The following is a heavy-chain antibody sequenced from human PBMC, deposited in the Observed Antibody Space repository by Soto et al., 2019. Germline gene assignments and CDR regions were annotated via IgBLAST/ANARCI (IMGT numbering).Heavy chain of an antibody. V-gene: IGHV1-3*01. J-gene: IGHJ4*02. D-gene: IGHD2-8*01. CDR3: AGSLGYCTTGVCPSHDY. CDR1: GYTFTSYT. CDR2: INAGNGNT. Sequence: ASVKVSCKASGYTFTSYTMHWVRQAPGQRLEWMGWINAGNGNTKYSQKFQGRVTITRDTSASTAYMELSSLRSEDTAVYYCAGSLGYCTTGVCPSHDYWGQGSLVTVSS.